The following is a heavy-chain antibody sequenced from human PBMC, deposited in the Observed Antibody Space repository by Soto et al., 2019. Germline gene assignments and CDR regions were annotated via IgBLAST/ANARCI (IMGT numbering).Heavy chain of an antibody. CDR3: ARASAYYDSSGYFDY. CDR1: GGSISSYY. J-gene: IGHJ4*02. V-gene: IGHV4-59*01. CDR2: IYYSGST. Sequence: QVQLQESGPGLVKPSETLSLTCTVSGGSISSYYWSWIRQPPGKGLEWIGYIYYSGSTNYNPSLQSRVTISVDTSKNQFSLKLSSVTAADTAVYYCARASAYYDSSGYFDYWGQGTLVTVSS. D-gene: IGHD3-22*01.